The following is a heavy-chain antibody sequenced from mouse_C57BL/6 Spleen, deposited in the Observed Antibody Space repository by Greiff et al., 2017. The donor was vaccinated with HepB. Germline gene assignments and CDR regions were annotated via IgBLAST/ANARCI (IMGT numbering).Heavy chain of an antibody. D-gene: IGHD1-1*01. V-gene: IGHV1-80*01. CDR1: GYAFSSYW. CDR3: ARGGLRGSSYRYYFDY. Sequence: VQLQQSGAELVKPGASVKISCKASGYAFSSYWMNWVKQRPGKGLEWIGQIYPGDGDTNYNGKFKGKATLTADQSSSTAYMQLSSLTSEDAAVYFCARGGLRGSSYRYYFDYWGQGTTLTVSS. CDR2: IYPGDGDT. J-gene: IGHJ2*01.